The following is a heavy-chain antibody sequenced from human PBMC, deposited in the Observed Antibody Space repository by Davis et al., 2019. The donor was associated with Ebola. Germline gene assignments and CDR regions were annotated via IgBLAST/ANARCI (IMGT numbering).Heavy chain of an antibody. D-gene: IGHD4-17*01. Sequence: SVKVSCKASGGTFSNYAISWVRQAPGQRLEWMGGIIPVFATRNYAQKFQGRITITADESTSTAYMELSSLRSEDTAVYYCAKDRASRYGEFDYWGQGTLVIVSS. CDR3: AKDRASRYGEFDY. J-gene: IGHJ4*02. V-gene: IGHV1-69*13. CDR2: IIPVFATR. CDR1: GGTFSNYA.